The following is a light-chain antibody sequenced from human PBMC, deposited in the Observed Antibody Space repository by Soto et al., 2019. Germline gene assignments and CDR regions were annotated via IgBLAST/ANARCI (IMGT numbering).Light chain of an antibody. Sequence: QSALTQPASVSGSPGQSITISCAGTSSDVGGYKYVSWYQQHPGKAPKLMIYEVSNRPSGVSNRFSGSKSGNTASLTISGLQAEDGADYYCNSYTSTYTGVFGTGTKVTVL. CDR2: EVS. CDR3: NSYTSTYTGV. V-gene: IGLV2-14*01. J-gene: IGLJ1*01. CDR1: SSDVGGYKY.